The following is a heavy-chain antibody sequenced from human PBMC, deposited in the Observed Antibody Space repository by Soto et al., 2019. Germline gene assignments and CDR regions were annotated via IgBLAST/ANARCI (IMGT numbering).Heavy chain of an antibody. J-gene: IGHJ5*02. D-gene: IGHD3-22*01. Sequence: SETLSLTCTVSGGSFSSSTYYWGWIRQPPGRGLEWIGSMYSGGNTYYNPSLKSRVTVSVDTSKNHFSLKLTSVTAADTAMYYCARQPYDSTGYYYGAWGQGTLVTVSS. CDR3: ARQPYDSTGYYYGA. CDR1: GGSFSSSTYY. V-gene: IGHV4-39*01. CDR2: MYSGGNT.